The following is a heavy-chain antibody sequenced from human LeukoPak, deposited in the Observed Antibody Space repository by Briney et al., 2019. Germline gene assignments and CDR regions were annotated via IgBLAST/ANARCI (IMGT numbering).Heavy chain of an antibody. J-gene: IGHJ4*02. V-gene: IGHV5-51*01. D-gene: IGHD3-22*01. CDR1: GYSFTSYW. CDR3: ARVPDYYDSSGYTLDY. Sequence: GESLKISCKGSGYSFTSYWIGWVRQMPGKGLEWMGIIYPGDSDTRYSPSFQGQGTISADKSISTAYLQWSSLKASDTAMYYCARVPDYYDSSGYTLDYWGQGTLVTVSS. CDR2: IYPGDSDT.